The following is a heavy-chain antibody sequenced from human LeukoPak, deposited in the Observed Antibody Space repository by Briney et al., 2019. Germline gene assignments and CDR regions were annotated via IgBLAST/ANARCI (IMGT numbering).Heavy chain of an antibody. V-gene: IGHV3-23*01. CDR3: AKVDVGGWFNY. J-gene: IGHJ4*02. Sequence: GGSLRLSFAASGFTFSSYAMSWVRQAQGKGLEWVSAISGSGGSTYYADSVKGRFTISRDNSKNTLYLQMNSLIAEDTAVYYCAKVDVGGWFNYWGQGTLVTVSS. D-gene: IGHD6-19*01. CDR1: GFTFSSYA. CDR2: ISGSGGST.